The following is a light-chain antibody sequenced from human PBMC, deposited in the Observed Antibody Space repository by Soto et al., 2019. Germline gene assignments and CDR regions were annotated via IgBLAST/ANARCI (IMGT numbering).Light chain of an antibody. CDR1: SSDVGGYNY. Sequence: QSVLTQPPSASGSPGQSVTISCTGTSSDVGGYNYVSWYQQHPGKAPKIMIYEVTKRPSGVPDRFSGSKSGNTASLTVSGLQAEDEADYYCCSFAGNNILYVFGTGTKVTVL. CDR2: EVT. J-gene: IGLJ1*01. CDR3: CSFAGNNILYV. V-gene: IGLV2-8*01.